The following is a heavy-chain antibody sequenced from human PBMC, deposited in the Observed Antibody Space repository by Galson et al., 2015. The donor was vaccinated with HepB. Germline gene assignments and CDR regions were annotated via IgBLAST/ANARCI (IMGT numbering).Heavy chain of an antibody. V-gene: IGHV1-46*03. CDR1: GYTFTSYY. J-gene: IGHJ5*02. D-gene: IGHD6-13*01. CDR2: INPSGGST. Sequence: SVKVSCKASGYTFTSYYMHWVRQAPGQGLEWMGIINPSGGSTSYAQKFQGRVTMTRDTSTSTVYMELSSLRSEDTAVYYCARDLSDNQQQYLSENWFDPWGQGTLVTVST. CDR3: ARDLSDNQQQYLSENWFDP.